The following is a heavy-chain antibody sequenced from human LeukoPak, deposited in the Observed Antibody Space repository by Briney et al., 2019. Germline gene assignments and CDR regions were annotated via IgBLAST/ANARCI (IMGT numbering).Heavy chain of an antibody. CDR3: AFRRDGYKGGNWFDP. CDR1: GGSINSRNYY. J-gene: IGHJ5*02. D-gene: IGHD5-24*01. V-gene: IGHV4-39*01. CDR2: NSGST. Sequence: PSETLSLTCTVSGGSINSRNYYWGWIRQPPGKGLEWIGSNSGSTYHNPSLKSRVTISVDTSKNQLSLKLSSVTATDTAVYYCAFRRDGYKGGNWFDPWGQGTLVTVSS.